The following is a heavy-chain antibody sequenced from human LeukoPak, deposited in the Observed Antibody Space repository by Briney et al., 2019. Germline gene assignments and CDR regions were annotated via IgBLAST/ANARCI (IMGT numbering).Heavy chain of an antibody. V-gene: IGHV4-34*01. Sequence: SETLSLTCAVCGGSFSGYYWSWIRQPPGKGLEWIGEINHSGSTNYNPSLKSRVTISVDTSKNQFSLKLSSVTAADTAVYYCARGLGTYDILTGYYNGRWFDPWGQGTLVTVSS. CDR3: ARGLGTYDILTGYYNGRWFDP. J-gene: IGHJ5*02. CDR2: INHSGST. CDR1: GGSFSGYY. D-gene: IGHD3-9*01.